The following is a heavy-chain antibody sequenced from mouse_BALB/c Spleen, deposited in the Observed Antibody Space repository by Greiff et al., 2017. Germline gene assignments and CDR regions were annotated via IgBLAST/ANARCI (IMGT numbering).Heavy chain of an antibody. CDR2: ISSGGGST. Sequence: DVKLVESGGGLVKPGGSLKLSCAASGFAFSSYDMSWVRQTPEKRLEWVAYISSGGGSTYYPDTVKGRFTISRDNAKNTLYLQMSSLKSEDTAMYYCAREGEGGYFDYWGQGTTLTVSS. CDR3: AREGEGGYFDY. CDR1: GFAFSSYD. V-gene: IGHV5-12-1*01. J-gene: IGHJ2*01.